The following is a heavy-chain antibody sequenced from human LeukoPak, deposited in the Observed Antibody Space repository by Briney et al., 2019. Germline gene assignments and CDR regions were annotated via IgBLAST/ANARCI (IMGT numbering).Heavy chain of an antibody. J-gene: IGHJ4*02. D-gene: IGHD5-18*01. Sequence: GGSLRLSCAASGFTFSSYGMHWVRQAPGKGLEWVAVISYDGSNKYYADSVKGRFTISRDNSKNMLYLQMNSLRAEDTAVYYCAKATWIQLWLAFYYWGQGTLVTVSS. CDR3: AKATWIQLWLAFYY. CDR1: GFTFSSYG. V-gene: IGHV3-30*18. CDR2: ISYDGSNK.